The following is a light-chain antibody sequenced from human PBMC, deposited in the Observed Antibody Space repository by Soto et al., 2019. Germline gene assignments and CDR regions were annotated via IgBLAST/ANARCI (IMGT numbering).Light chain of an antibody. J-gene: IGLJ2*01. CDR2: LNSDGSH. Sequence: QPVLTQSPSASASLGASVKLTCTLSSGHSNYAIAWHQQQSEKGPRYLMKLNSDGSHSKGDGIPDRFSGSSSGAVRYLTISSLQSEDEADYYCQTWGSGIVVFGGGTKVTVL. CDR3: QTWGSGIVV. V-gene: IGLV4-69*01. CDR1: SGHSNYA.